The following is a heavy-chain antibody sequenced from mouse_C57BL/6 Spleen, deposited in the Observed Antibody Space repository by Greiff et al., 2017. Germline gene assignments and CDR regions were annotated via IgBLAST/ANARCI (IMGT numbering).Heavy chain of an antibody. J-gene: IGHJ1*03. CDR1: GYTFTSYW. V-gene: IGHV1-59*01. Sequence: QVQLKPPGAELVRPGTSVKLSCKASGYTFTSYWMHWVKQRPGQGLEWIGVIDPSDSYTNYNQKFKGKATLTVDTSSSTAYMQLSSLTSEDSAVYYCGFDVWGTGTTVTVSS. CDR2: IDPSDSYT. CDR3: GFDV.